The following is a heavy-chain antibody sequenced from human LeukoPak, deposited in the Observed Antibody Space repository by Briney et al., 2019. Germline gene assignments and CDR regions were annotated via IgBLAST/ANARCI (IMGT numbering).Heavy chain of an antibody. Sequence: ASVKVSCKASGYTFTGYYMHWVRQAPGQGLEWMGQINPNSGGTNYAQKFQGRVTMTRDTSISTAYMELSRLRSDDTAVYYCARVIDYDILTGYYYGFDYWGQGTMVTVSS. J-gene: IGHJ4*02. CDR1: GYTFTGYY. CDR3: ARVIDYDILTGYYYGFDY. D-gene: IGHD3-9*01. V-gene: IGHV1-2*06. CDR2: INPNSGGT.